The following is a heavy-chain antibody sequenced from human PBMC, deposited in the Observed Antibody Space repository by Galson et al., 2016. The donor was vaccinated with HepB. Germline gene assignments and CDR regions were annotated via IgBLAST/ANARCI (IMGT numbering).Heavy chain of an antibody. J-gene: IGHJ5*02. D-gene: IGHD3-10*01. CDR1: GFSLSTSGVG. CDR3: ARRYGYNRFDA. V-gene: IGHV2-5*02. Sequence: PALVKPTQTLTLTCTFSGFSLSTSGVGVGWIRQPPGKALEWLALIYWDDDKRYSPSLKSRLTVTKDTSRNQVALTMTNMDPVDTAIYYCARRYGYNRFDAWGPGTLVTVSS. CDR2: IYWDDDK.